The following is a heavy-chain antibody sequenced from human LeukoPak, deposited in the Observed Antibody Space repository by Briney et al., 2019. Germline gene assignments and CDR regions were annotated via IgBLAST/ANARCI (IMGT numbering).Heavy chain of an antibody. V-gene: IGHV1-69*13. CDR3: ARGFLGYCSSTSCSYYYYYYMDV. Sequence: ASVKLSCKASGGTFSSFAISWVRQAPGQGLKWMGGIIPIFGTAKYAQKFQGRVTITADEATSTAYMELSSLRSEDTAVYYCARGFLGYCSSTSCSYYYYYYMDVWGKGTTVTVSS. CDR2: IIPIFGTA. J-gene: IGHJ6*03. D-gene: IGHD2-2*01. CDR1: GGTFSSFA.